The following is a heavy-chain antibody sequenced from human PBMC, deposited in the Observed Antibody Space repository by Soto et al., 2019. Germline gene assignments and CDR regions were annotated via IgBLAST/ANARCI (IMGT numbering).Heavy chain of an antibody. CDR2: IWYDGSNA. CDR1: GFTFSSSA. V-gene: IGHV3-33*01. CDR3: ARDYWVGAAVVLY. D-gene: IGHD1-26*01. Sequence: QVQLVESGGGVVQPGRSLRLSCVASGFTFSSSAMHWVRQAPGKGLEWVAVIWYDGSNAYYADSVKGRFTISRDSSKNTLYMQMNSMRVEDTAVYYCARDYWVGAAVVLYLGEGTLVTVSS. J-gene: IGHJ4*02.